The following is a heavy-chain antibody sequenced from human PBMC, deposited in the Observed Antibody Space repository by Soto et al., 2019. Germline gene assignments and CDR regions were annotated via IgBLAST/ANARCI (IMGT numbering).Heavy chain of an antibody. V-gene: IGHV5-10-1*01. Sequence: GESLKISCKGSGYSFTSYWISWVRQMPGKGLEWMGRIDPSDSYTNYSPSFQGHVTISADKSISTAYLQWSSLKASDTAMYYCARYGGEDTYCGGDCYSFYYYGMDVWGQGTTVTVSS. J-gene: IGHJ6*02. CDR3: ARYGGEDTYCGGDCYSFYYYGMDV. D-gene: IGHD2-21*02. CDR2: IDPSDSYT. CDR1: GYSFTSYW.